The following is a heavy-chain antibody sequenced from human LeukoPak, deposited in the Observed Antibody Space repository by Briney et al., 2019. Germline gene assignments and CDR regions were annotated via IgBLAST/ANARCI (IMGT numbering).Heavy chain of an antibody. V-gene: IGHV1-69*04. CDR2: IIPIFGIA. Sequence: ASVKVSCKASGGTFSSYAISWVRQAPGQGLEWMGRIIPIFGIANYAQKFQGRVTITADKSTSTAYMELSSLRSEDTAVYYCAIRDIVEVSAGRGYYYGMDGWGQGTTVTVCS. D-gene: IGHD2-2*01. CDR1: GGTFSSYA. J-gene: IGHJ6*02. CDR3: AIRDIVEVSAGRGYYYGMDG.